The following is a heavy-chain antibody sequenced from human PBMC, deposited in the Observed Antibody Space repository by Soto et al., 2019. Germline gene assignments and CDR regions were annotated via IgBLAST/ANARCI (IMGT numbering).Heavy chain of an antibody. CDR1: GGSISSGDYY. CDR2: IYYSGST. J-gene: IGHJ4*02. V-gene: IGHV4-30-4*01. Sequence: SETLSLTCTVSGGSISSGDYYWSWIRQPPGKGLEWIGYIYYSGSTYYNPSLKSRVTISVDTSKNQFSLKLSSVTAADTAVYYCARDRNTYYYDSSGSYFDYWGQGTLVTVSS. CDR3: ARDRNTYYYDSSGSYFDY. D-gene: IGHD3-22*01.